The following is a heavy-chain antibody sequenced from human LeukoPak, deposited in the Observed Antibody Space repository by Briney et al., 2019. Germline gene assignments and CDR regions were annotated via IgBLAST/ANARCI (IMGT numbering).Heavy chain of an antibody. CDR3: ARGTVAGKAPY. D-gene: IGHD6-19*01. CDR1: GFTFSSYA. Sequence: SGGSLRLSCAASGFTFSSYAMNWVRQAPGKGLEWVSYISSSGSTIYYADSVKGRFSISRDNAKNSLHLQMNSLRAEDTAVYYCARGTVAGKAPYWGQGTLVTVSS. CDR2: ISSSGSTI. J-gene: IGHJ4*02. V-gene: IGHV3-48*01.